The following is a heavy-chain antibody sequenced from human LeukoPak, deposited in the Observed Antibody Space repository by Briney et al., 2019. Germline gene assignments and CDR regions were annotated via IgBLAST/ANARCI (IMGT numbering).Heavy chain of an antibody. Sequence: PSETLSLTCTVSGYSISSGYYWGWIRQPPGKGLEWIGSIYHSGSTYYNPSLKSRVTISVDTSKNQFSLKLSSVTAADTAVYYCARGRTGTSGNWFDPWGQGTLVTVSS. CDR1: GYSISSGYY. CDR3: ARGRTGTSGNWFDP. D-gene: IGHD1-7*01. CDR2: IYHSGST. V-gene: IGHV4-38-2*02. J-gene: IGHJ5*02.